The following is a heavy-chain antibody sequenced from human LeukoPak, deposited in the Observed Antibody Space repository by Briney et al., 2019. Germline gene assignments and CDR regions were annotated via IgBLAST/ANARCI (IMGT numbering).Heavy chain of an antibody. V-gene: IGHV3-53*01. CDR2: IYSGGST. Sequence: GGSLRLSCAASGFTVSSNYMSWVRQAPGKGLEWVSVIYSGGSTYYADSVKGRFTISRDNSKNTLYLQMNSLRAEDTAVYYCARANFLGPSDWFDPWGQGALVTVSS. D-gene: IGHD2/OR15-2a*01. CDR3: ARANFLGPSDWFDP. CDR1: GFTVSSNY. J-gene: IGHJ5*02.